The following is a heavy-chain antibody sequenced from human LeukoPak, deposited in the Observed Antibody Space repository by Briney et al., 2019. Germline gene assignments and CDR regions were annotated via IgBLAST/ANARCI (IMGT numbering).Heavy chain of an antibody. Sequence: GGSLRLSCAASGFTFSSYGMNWVRQAPGKGLEWVAFIRYDGSNKYYADSVKGRFTISRDNSKNTLYLQMNSLRAEDTAVYYCAKVYEGCSSTSCFDYYYYMDVWGKGTTVTVSS. J-gene: IGHJ6*03. CDR1: GFTFSSYG. CDR2: IRYDGSNK. D-gene: IGHD2-2*01. CDR3: AKVYEGCSSTSCFDYYYYMDV. V-gene: IGHV3-30*02.